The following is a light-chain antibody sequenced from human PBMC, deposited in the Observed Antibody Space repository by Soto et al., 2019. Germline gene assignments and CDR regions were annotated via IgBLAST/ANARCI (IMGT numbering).Light chain of an antibody. CDR3: QQRSNWPPYT. CDR1: QSVSSY. V-gene: IGKV3-11*01. CDR2: DAS. J-gene: IGKJ2*01. Sequence: EIVLTQSPATLSLSPGXRXXLXXXASQSVSSYLAWYQQKPGQAPRLLIYDASNRATGIPARFSGSGSGTDFTLTISSLEPEDFAVYYCQQRSNWPPYTFGQGTKLEIK.